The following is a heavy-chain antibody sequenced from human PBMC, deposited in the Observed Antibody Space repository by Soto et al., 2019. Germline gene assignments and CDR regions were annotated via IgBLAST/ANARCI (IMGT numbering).Heavy chain of an antibody. CDR1: GYSFTSYW. V-gene: IGHV5-51*01. D-gene: IGHD2-2*01. CDR2: IYPGDSDT. Sequence: PGEALKISCKGSGYSFTSYWIGWGRQMPGKGLEWMGIIYPGDSDTRYSPSFQGQVTISADKSISTAYLQWSSLKASDTAMYYCARRYCSSTSCYFDYWGQGXLVTVPS. CDR3: ARRYCSSTSCYFDY. J-gene: IGHJ4*02.